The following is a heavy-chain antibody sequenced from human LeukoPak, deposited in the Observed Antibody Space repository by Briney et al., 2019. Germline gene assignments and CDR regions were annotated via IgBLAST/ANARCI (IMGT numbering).Heavy chain of an antibody. D-gene: IGHD2-2*01. J-gene: IGHJ4*02. V-gene: IGHV3-30*18. CDR2: ISYDGSNK. CDR1: GFTFDDYA. CDR3: AKEVVPAAPFDY. Sequence: GRSLRLSCAASGFTFDDYAMHWVRQAPGKGLEWVAVISYDGSNKYYADSVKGRFTISRDNSKNTLYLQMNSLRAEDTAVYYCAKEVVPAAPFDYWGQGTLVTVSS.